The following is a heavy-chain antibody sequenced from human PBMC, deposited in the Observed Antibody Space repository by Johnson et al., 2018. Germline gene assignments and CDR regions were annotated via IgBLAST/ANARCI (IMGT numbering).Heavy chain of an antibody. J-gene: IGHJ6*02. D-gene: IGHD4-11*01. CDR2: IKSKTDGGTT. Sequence: VQLVQSGGGLVKPGGSLRLSCAASGFTFSNAWMSWVRQAPGKGLEWVGRIKSKTDGGTTDYAAPVKGRFTISSVDSKKTLYLQMNSLKTEDTAVYYCTTDRGGTVTPSFWYYYYGMDVGGQGTTVTVSS. CDR1: GFTFSNAW. V-gene: IGHV3-15*01. CDR3: TTDRGGTVTPSFWYYYYGMDV.